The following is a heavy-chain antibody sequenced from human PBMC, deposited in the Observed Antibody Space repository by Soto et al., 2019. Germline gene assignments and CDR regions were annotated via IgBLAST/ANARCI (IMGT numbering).Heavy chain of an antibody. J-gene: IGHJ4*02. CDR1: GGSISSSSYY. CDR2: IYYSGST. D-gene: IGHD3-3*01. CDR3: ARAPGRVFGDYFDY. V-gene: IGHV4-39*01. Sequence: PSETLSLTCTVSGGSISSSSYYWGWIRQPPGKGLEWIGSIYYSGSTYYNPSLKSRVTISVDTSKNQFSLKLSSVTAADTAVYYCARAPGRVFGDYFDYWGQGTLVTVSS.